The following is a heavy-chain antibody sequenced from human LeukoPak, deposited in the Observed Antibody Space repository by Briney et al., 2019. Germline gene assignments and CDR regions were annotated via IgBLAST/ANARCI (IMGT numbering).Heavy chain of an antibody. D-gene: IGHD3-22*01. CDR3: ARDDSSGYYPIF. J-gene: IGHJ4*02. CDR1: GFTFSSYS. V-gene: IGHV3-21*01. CDR2: ISSSSSYI. Sequence: GGSLGLSCAASGFTFSSYSMNWVRQAPGKGLEWVSSISSSSSYIYYADSVKGRFTISRDNAKNSLYLQMNSLRAEDTAVYYCARDDSSGYYPIFWGQGTLVTVSS.